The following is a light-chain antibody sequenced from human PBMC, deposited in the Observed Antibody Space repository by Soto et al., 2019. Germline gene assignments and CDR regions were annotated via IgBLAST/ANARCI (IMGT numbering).Light chain of an antibody. V-gene: IGLV2-14*01. Sequence: SLLTQPASVSGSPGQSITISCNGTSSDVGGYNYVSWYQQHPVKAPKLMIYDVTNRPSGVSDRFSGSKSGNTASLTISGLQAEDEADYYCSSYTSSSTPYVFGTGTKVTVL. CDR3: SSYTSSSTPYV. CDR2: DVT. J-gene: IGLJ1*01. CDR1: SSDVGGYNY.